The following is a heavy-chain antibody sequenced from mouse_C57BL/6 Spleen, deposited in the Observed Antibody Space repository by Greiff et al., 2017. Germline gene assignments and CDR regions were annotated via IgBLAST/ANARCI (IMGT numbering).Heavy chain of an antibody. CDR1: GYTFTSYW. CDR2: IDPNSGGT. D-gene: IGHD1-1*01. J-gene: IGHJ4*01. Sequence: QVQLQQPGAELVKPGASVKLSCKASGYTFTSYWMHWVKQRPGRGLEWIGRIDPNSGGTKYNEKFKSKATLTVDKPSSTAYMQLSSLTSEDSAVYYCAKTVLAENYYAMDYWGQGTSVTVSS. CDR3: AKTVLAENYYAMDY. V-gene: IGHV1-72*01.